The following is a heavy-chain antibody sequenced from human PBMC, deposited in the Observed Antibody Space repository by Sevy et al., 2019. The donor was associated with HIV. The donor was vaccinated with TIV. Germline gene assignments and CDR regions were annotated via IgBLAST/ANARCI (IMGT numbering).Heavy chain of an antibody. CDR2: IYYNGHI. CDR3: AGENAWGRGYS. D-gene: IGHD1-26*01. V-gene: IGHV4-59*08. CDR1: VGSITSLY. J-gene: IGHJ4*02. Sequence: SETLSLTCTVSVGSITSLYWNWIRQPPGKGPEWIANIYYNGHINYNPSLKSRVTLSLDTSKNQFSLRLSSVTAADTAMYYCAGENAWGRGYSWGQGTLVTVSS.